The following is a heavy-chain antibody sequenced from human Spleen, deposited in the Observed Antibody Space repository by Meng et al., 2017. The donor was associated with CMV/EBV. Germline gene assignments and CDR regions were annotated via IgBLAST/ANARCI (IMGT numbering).Heavy chain of an antibody. CDR2: ISAYNGNT. J-gene: IGHJ4*02. CDR3: ARESSYYDFWSGYYPYFDY. D-gene: IGHD3-3*01. V-gene: IGHV1-18*04. CDR1: GYTFTDCY. Sequence: ASVKVSCKASGYTFTDCYMHWVRQAPGQGLEWMGWISAYNGNTNYAQKLQGRVTMTTDTSTSTAYMELRSLRSDDTAVYYCARESSYYDFWSGYYPYFDYWGQGTLVTVSS.